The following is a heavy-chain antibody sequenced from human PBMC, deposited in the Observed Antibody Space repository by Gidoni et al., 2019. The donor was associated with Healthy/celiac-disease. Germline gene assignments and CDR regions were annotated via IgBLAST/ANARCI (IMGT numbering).Heavy chain of an antibody. Sequence: EVQLVESGGGLVQPGGSLKLSCAASGFTFSGSAMHWVRQASGNGLDWVGRIRSKAKSYATAYAAAVKGRFTISRDDSKNTAYLQMNSLKTEDTAVYYCTRHPTSSQTTVTRADGYPSGGDYYYGMDVWGQGTTVTVSS. J-gene: IGHJ6*02. CDR2: IRSKAKSYAT. CDR1: GFTFSGSA. D-gene: IGHD4-4*01. CDR3: TRHPTSSQTTVTRADGYPSGGDYYYGMDV. V-gene: IGHV3-73*02.